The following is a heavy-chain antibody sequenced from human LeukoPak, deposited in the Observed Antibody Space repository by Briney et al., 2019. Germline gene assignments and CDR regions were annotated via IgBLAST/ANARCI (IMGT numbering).Heavy chain of an antibody. V-gene: IGHV1-69*01. CDR1: GGTFSSYA. CDR3: ARPGYSYGYGPKYYFDY. CDR2: IIPIFGTA. J-gene: IGHJ4*02. Sequence: ASVKVSCKASGGTFSSYAISWVRQAPGQGLEWMGGIIPIFGTANYAQKFQGRVTITADESTSTAYMELSSLRSEDTAVYHCARPGYSYGYGPKYYFDYWGQGTLVTVSS. D-gene: IGHD5-18*01.